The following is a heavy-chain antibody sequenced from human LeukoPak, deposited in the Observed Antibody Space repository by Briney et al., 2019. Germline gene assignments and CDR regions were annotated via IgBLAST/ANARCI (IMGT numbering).Heavy chain of an antibody. CDR1: GFTFSNAW. CDR3: TTDPRYFEWLPPEEDY. Sequence: PGGSLRLSCAASGFTFSNAWMSWVRQAPGKGLEWVDRIKSKTDGGTTDYAAPVKGRFTISRDDSKNTLYLQMNSLKTEDTAVYYCTTDPRYFEWLPPEEDYWGQGTQVTVSS. J-gene: IGHJ4*02. CDR2: IKSKTDGGTT. V-gene: IGHV3-15*01. D-gene: IGHD3-9*01.